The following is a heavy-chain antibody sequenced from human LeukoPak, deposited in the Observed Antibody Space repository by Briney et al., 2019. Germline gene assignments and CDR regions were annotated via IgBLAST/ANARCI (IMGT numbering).Heavy chain of an antibody. J-gene: IGHJ4*02. CDR1: GGSISSSSYY. CDR3: VREGPIRFLEQIDY. CDR2: IHHTGST. D-gene: IGHD3-3*01. V-gene: IGHV4-39*07. Sequence: SETLSLTCTVPGGSISSSSYYWGWIRQPPGKGLEWIGNIHHTGSTSYNPSLESRVTISLDLSKNQFSLRLSSVTAADTALYFCVREGPIRFLEQIDYWGQGTLVTVSS.